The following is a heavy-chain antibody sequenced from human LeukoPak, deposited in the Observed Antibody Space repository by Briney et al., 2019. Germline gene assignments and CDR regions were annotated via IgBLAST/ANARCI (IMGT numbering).Heavy chain of an antibody. CDR3: ARGYYSSGWDDAFDI. D-gene: IGHD6-19*01. Sequence: PGGSLRLSCAASGFTFSTYWMHWVRQTPGKGLVWLSRINSDGSSRIYADSVKGRFTIPSDKAKDTLYLQMNSLRAGDTAEYYCARGYYSSGWDDAFDIWGQGTMVTVFS. V-gene: IGHV3-74*01. CDR2: INSDGSSR. J-gene: IGHJ3*02. CDR1: GFTFSTYW.